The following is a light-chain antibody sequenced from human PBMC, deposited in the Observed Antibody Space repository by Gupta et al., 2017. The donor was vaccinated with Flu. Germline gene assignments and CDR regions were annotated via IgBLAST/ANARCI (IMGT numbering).Light chain of an antibody. CDR1: QSRVYSDGNNY. V-gene: IGKV2-30*01. J-gene: IGKJ2*02. CDR2: EGS. Sequence: DVVMTQSPLSLPVTLGQPASISCRSSQSRVYSDGNNYLDWFQQKPGQSQRRLIYEGSNRDYGDTARFSGSGEWSDFALKSSRGEEEDVGVYYGMKGTPPWTFGQGTKLEIK. CDR3: MKGTPPWT.